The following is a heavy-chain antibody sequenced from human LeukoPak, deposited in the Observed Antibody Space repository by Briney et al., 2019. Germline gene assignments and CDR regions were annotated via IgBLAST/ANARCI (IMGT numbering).Heavy chain of an antibody. Sequence: GGSLRLSCAASGFTFNTYSMNWAREAPGKGLEWVSTISQKGGGTYYAGSVKGRFTISRDNSKNTLYLQLNSLRADDTAVHFCHGAHFWGQGTLVTVSS. CDR2: ISQKGGGT. CDR3: HGAHF. J-gene: IGHJ4*02. V-gene: IGHV3-23*01. CDR1: GFTFNTYS.